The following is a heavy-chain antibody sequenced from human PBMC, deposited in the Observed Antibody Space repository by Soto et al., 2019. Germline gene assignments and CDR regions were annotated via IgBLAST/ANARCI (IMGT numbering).Heavy chain of an antibody. D-gene: IGHD1-26*01. CDR1: GGSVSSGGYS. CDR3: ARPFLTRFRGATIPYYPFTDV. V-gene: IGHV4-30-2*01. J-gene: IGHJ6*02. CDR2: IYHSGGT. Sequence: QLQLQESGSGLLKPSQTLSLTCAVSGGSVSSGGYSWGWIRQPLGKGLEWIGYIYHSGGTDYNPSFEGGATLSLNRPQNQFSLNLESVSAADTAVFSCARPFLTRFRGATIPYYPFTDVWGQGTTVTVSS.